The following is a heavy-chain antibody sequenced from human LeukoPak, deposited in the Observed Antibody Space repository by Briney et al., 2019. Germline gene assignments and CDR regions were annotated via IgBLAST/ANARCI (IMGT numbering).Heavy chain of an antibody. CDR3: AIDYGDRFDY. V-gene: IGHV1-2*02. D-gene: IGHD4-17*01. J-gene: IGHJ4*02. CDR1: GYRYTGYY. CDR2: INPNSGGT. Sequence: ASVKVSCKGSGYRYTGYYMHWVRQAPGQGLEWMGWINPNSGGTNYAQKFQGRVTMTRDTSISTAYMELSRLRSDDTAVYYCAIDYGDRFDYWGQGTLVTVSS.